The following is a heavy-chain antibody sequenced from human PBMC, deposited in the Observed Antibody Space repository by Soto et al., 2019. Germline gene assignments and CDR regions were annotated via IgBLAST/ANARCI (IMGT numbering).Heavy chain of an antibody. Sequence: QVQLVQSGAEVKKPGSSVKVSCKASGGTFSSYAISWVRQAPGQGLEWMGGIIPIFGTANYAQKFQGRVTITADESTSTAYMELSSLRSEDTAVYYCARGGAYCGGDCYSIGGTRQYYYYGMDVWGQGTTVTVSS. CDR3: ARGGAYCGGDCYSIGGTRQYYYYGMDV. J-gene: IGHJ6*02. V-gene: IGHV1-69*12. CDR1: GGTFSSYA. CDR2: IIPIFGTA. D-gene: IGHD2-21*02.